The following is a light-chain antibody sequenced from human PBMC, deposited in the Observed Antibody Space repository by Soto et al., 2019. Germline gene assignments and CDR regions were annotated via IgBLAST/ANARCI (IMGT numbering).Light chain of an antibody. J-gene: IGLJ1*01. V-gene: IGLV2-14*03. CDR3: SSHSSTSTYV. CDR2: DVS. Sequence: QSALTQPASVSGSPGQSIAVSCTGTSSDVGGYNYVSWYQHHPGKAPKLIIYDVSDRPSGVSSRFSGSKSGNTASLTISGLQAEDEADYYCSSHSSTSTYVFGTGTKFTVL. CDR1: SSDVGGYNY.